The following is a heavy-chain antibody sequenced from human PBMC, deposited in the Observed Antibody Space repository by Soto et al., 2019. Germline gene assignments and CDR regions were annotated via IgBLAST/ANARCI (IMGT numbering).Heavy chain of an antibody. V-gene: IGHV3-30*04. Sequence: PGGSLRLSCAASGFTFSSYAMHWVRQAPGKGLEWVAVIAYDGRNKYYADSVKGRFTISRDNSKNTLYLQMNSLRIEDTAVYYCARELDRVFDYWGQGTLVTVSS. D-gene: IGHD1-1*01. CDR1: GFTFSSYA. CDR2: IAYDGRNK. J-gene: IGHJ4*02. CDR3: ARELDRVFDY.